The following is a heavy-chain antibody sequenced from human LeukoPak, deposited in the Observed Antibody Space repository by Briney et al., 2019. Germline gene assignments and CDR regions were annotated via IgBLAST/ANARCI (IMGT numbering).Heavy chain of an antibody. D-gene: IGHD6-19*01. CDR3: ARVQPNQYSGGWYRGIRYFDY. CDR2: IKQDGSEK. J-gene: IGHJ4*02. Sequence: GGSLRLSCAASGFTFSSYWMSWVRQAPGKGLEWVANIKQDGSEKYYVDSVKGRFTISRDNAKNSLYLQMNSLRAEDTAVYYCARVQPNQYSGGWYRGIRYFDYWGQGTLVTVSS. V-gene: IGHV3-7*01. CDR1: GFTFSSYW.